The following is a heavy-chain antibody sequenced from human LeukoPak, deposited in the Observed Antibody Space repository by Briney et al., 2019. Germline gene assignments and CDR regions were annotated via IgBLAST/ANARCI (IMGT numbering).Heavy chain of an antibody. CDR1: GGSHRYYY. D-gene: IGHD3-10*01. Sequence: PSETLSLTCAVSGGSHRYYYWTWIRQPPGKGLEWIGKINPRGTTNYNPSLTSRVTISMDTTNNQLSLNLSSVTAADTAVYYCAREVPRYGSGSQRSLFYYYYMDVWGKGTTVTVSS. J-gene: IGHJ6*03. V-gene: IGHV4-34*01. CDR3: AREVPRYGSGSQRSLFYYYYMDV. CDR2: INPRGTT.